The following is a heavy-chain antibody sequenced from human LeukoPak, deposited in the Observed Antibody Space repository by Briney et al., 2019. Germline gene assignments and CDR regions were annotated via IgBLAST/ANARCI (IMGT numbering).Heavy chain of an antibody. D-gene: IGHD3-22*01. J-gene: IGHJ5*02. V-gene: IGHV4-39*01. CDR1: GGSISSSGYY. Sequence: ETLSLTCTVSGGSISSSGYYWGWIRQPPGKGLEWIGTVYLTGSTYYNPSLKSRVTISEDASRTQFSLKLNSETAADTAVYYCAIGSGTYYYDSGGYLNWFDPWGQRILVSVSS. CDR3: AIGSGTYYYDSGGYLNWFDP. CDR2: VYLTGST.